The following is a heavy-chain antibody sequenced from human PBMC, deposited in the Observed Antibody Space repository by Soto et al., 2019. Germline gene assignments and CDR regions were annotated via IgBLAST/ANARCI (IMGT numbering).Heavy chain of an antibody. CDR3: APLFGEIDY. V-gene: IGHV3-30*03. J-gene: IGHJ4*02. Sequence: QVQMVESGGGVVQPGRSLRLSCAASGFTFSSYGMHWVRQAPGKGLEWVAVISYDGSNKYYADSVKGRFTISRDNSKNTLYLQMYSLRAEDTAVYYCAPLFGEIDYWGQGTLVTVSS. CDR1: GFTFSSYG. D-gene: IGHD3-10*02. CDR2: ISYDGSNK.